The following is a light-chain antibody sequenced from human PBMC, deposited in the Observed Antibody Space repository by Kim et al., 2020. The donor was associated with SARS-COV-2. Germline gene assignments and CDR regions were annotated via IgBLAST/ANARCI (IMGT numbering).Light chain of an antibody. CDR1: SLRSYY. J-gene: IGLJ2*01. Sequence: SYELTQDPAVSVALGQTVRITCQGDSLRSYYASWYQQKPGQAPVLVIYGKNNRPSGIPDRFSGSSSGNTASLTITGAQAEDEADYYCNSRDSSGNHRFGG. CDR3: NSRDSSGNHR. CDR2: GKN. V-gene: IGLV3-19*01.